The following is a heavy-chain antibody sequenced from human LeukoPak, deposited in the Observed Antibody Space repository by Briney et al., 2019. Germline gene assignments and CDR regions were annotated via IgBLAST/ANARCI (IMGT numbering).Heavy chain of an antibody. D-gene: IGHD2-2*01. CDR1: GFTFSDYY. V-gene: IGHV3-11*06. Sequence: GGSQRLSCAASGFTFSDYYMSWIRQAPGKGLEWVSYISSSSSYTNYADSVKGRFTISRDNAKNSLYLQMNSLRAEDTAVYYCARDLRYCSTNSCLTTWFDPWGQGTPVTVSS. CDR2: ISSSSSYT. CDR3: ARDLRYCSTNSCLTTWFDP. J-gene: IGHJ5*02.